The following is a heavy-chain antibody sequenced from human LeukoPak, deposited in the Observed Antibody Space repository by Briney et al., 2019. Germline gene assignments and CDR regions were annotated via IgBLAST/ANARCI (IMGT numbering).Heavy chain of an antibody. Sequence: ASVKVSCKTSGYTFTNYYMHWVRQAPGQGLEWMGWINPNSGGTNYAQKFQGRVTMTRDTSISTAYMELSRLRSDDTAVYYCARVYYDFWSGERIDAFDIWGQGTMVTVSS. J-gene: IGHJ3*02. CDR3: ARVYYDFWSGERIDAFDI. V-gene: IGHV1-2*02. D-gene: IGHD3-3*01. CDR2: INPNSGGT. CDR1: GYTFTNYY.